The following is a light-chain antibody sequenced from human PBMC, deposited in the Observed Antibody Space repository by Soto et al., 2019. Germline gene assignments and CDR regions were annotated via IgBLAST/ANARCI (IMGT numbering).Light chain of an antibody. CDR2: DAS. J-gene: IGKJ5*01. V-gene: IGKV1-5*01. CDR1: QSVSSY. CDR3: QQYNSYPIT. Sequence: TQSPATLSLSPGERATLSCRASQSVSSYLAWYQQKPGKAPKLLIYDASNLESGVPSRFSGSGSGTEFTLTISSLQPDDFATYYCQQYNSYPITFGQGTRLEIK.